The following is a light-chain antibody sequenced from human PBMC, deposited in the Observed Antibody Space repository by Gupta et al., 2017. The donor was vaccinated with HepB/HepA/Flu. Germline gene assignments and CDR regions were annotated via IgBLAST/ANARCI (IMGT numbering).Light chain of an antibody. V-gene: IGKV3-20*01. CDR3: QQYGSSLWT. CDR2: GAS. CDR1: QSVSSSY. J-gene: IGKJ1*01. Sequence: DIVLTQSPGTLSLSPGERATLSCRASQSVSSSYLAWYQQKPGQAPRLLIYGASSRATGIPDRISGSGSGTDFTLTISRLEPEDFALYYCQQYGSSLWTFGQGTKVEIK.